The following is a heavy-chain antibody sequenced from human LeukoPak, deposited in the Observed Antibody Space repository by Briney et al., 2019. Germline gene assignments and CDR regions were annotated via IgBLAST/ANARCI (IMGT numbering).Heavy chain of an antibody. CDR3: AKDRAVAGTFDY. Sequence: GGSLRLSCSASGFIFSSYAMSWVRQAPGKGLEWVSAISGSGGSTYYADSVKGRFTISRDNSKNTLYLQMNSLRAEDTAVYYCAKDRAVAGTFDYWGQGTLVTVSS. V-gene: IGHV3-23*01. CDR2: ISGSGGST. CDR1: GFIFSSYA. J-gene: IGHJ4*02. D-gene: IGHD6-19*01.